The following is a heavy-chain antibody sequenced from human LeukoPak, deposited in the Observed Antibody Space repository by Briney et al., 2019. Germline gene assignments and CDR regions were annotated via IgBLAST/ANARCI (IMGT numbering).Heavy chain of an antibody. CDR3: STGNYGVVTALNY. CDR1: GLTSTDAW. V-gene: IGHV3-15*01. D-gene: IGHD3-3*01. J-gene: IGHJ4*02. Sequence: PGGSLRLSCAVSGLTSTDAWMSWVRQAPGKGLEWVARMKRKTDGGTRDYAAPVKGRFTISRDEGKNTLHLQMSSLKTEDTAVYFCSTGNYGVVTALNYWGQGTLVTVSS. CDR2: MKRKTDGGTR.